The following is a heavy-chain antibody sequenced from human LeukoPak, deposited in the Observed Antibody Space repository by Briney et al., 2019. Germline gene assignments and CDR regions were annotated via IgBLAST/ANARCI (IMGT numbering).Heavy chain of an antibody. J-gene: IGHJ3*02. D-gene: IGHD4-17*01. CDR3: ARIAPKTTVTTMTAFDI. CDR1: GGSFSSYY. Sequence: SETLSLTCAVNGGSFSSYYWNWIRQPPGKRLEWIGEINHTGNTNYNPSLKRRVSISVDTSQKQFSLRLNSVTAEDTAVYYCARIAPKTTVTTMTAFDIWGQGTMVTVSS. V-gene: IGHV4-34*01. CDR2: INHTGNT.